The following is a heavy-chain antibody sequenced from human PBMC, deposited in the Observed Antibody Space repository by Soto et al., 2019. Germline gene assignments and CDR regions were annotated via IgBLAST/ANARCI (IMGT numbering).Heavy chain of an antibody. CDR1: GFTFSSYY. V-gene: IGHV3-7*01. Sequence: EVQLVESGGGLVQPGGSLRLSCAASGFTFSSYYMSWVRQAQGKGLEWVANVNEDGSEKYYVDSVKGRFTVSRDNAKSSLYLQMNSLRAEDTAVYYCAKWGGAGSEYWGQGTLVTVSS. CDR3: AKWGGAGSEY. D-gene: IGHD1-26*01. CDR2: VNEDGSEK. J-gene: IGHJ4*02.